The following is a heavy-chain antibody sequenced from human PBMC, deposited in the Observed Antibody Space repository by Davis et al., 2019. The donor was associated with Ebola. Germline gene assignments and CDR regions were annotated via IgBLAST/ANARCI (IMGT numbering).Heavy chain of an antibody. J-gene: IGHJ4*02. V-gene: IGHV3-53*01. CDR2: IYSGGST. CDR1: GFIVSDKY. D-gene: IGHD3-10*01. CDR3: ARVSSRGFDY. Sequence: GESLKISCAASGFIVSDKYMSWVRQAPGKGLEWVSVIYSGGSTYYADSVKGRFTISRDNSKNTLYLQMNSLRAENTAVYYCARVSSRGFDYWGQGTLVTVSS.